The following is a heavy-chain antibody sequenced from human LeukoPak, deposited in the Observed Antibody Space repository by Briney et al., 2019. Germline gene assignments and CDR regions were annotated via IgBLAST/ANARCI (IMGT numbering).Heavy chain of an antibody. V-gene: IGHV3-49*03. D-gene: IGHD5-24*01. Sequence: PGRSLGLSCTASGFTFGDYAMSWFRQAPGKGLEGVGFIRSKAYGGTTEYAASVKGRFTISRDDSKSIAYLQMNSLKTEDTAVYYCTRVAGWLQLAYNWFDHWGQGTLVTVSS. CDR2: IRSKAYGGTT. J-gene: IGHJ5*02. CDR1: GFTFGDYA. CDR3: TRVAGWLQLAYNWFDH.